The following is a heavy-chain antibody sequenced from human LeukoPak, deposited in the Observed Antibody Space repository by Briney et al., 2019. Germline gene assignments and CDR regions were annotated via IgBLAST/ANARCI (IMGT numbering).Heavy chain of an antibody. D-gene: IGHD6-13*01. J-gene: IGHJ4*02. CDR3: ARDSIRQQLYYFDS. Sequence: QSGGSLRLSCEASGFTFSSYDMHWVRQAPGKGLEWVAFLQYDGNTKYYAESVRGRFTISKDNSKTTLYLQMNSLRPEDTAIYYCARDSIRQQLYYFDSWGQGTLVTVSS. V-gene: IGHV3-30*02. CDR1: GFTFSSYD. CDR2: LQYDGNTK.